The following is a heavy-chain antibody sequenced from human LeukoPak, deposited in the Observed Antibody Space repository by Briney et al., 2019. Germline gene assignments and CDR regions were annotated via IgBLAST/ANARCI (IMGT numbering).Heavy chain of an antibody. Sequence: GGSLRLSCAASGFTFDDYDLNWVRQAPGKGLEWVSGISWNGRNTAYAESLKGRFTISRDNAKNSLYLQMNSLRPEDTALYYCSTDPRLLMYWGHGTLVTVSS. CDR2: ISWNGRNT. J-gene: IGHJ4*01. V-gene: IGHV3-20*04. CDR3: STDPRLLMY. D-gene: IGHD2-8*01. CDR1: GFTFDDYD.